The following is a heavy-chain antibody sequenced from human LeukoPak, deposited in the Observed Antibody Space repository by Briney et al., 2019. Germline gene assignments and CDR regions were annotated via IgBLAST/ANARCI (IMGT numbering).Heavy chain of an antibody. CDR2: IYYSGST. Sequence: SETLSLTCTVSGASISDSDFFWAWVRQPPGKGLEWIGNIYYSGSTYYNPSLKSPVHISVDTSKNQFSLKMSSVTAADTAVYYCASSKVGSIDYWGHGTLVTVSS. CDR3: ASSKVGSIDY. V-gene: IGHV4-39*07. D-gene: IGHD3-10*01. J-gene: IGHJ4*01. CDR1: GASISDSDFF.